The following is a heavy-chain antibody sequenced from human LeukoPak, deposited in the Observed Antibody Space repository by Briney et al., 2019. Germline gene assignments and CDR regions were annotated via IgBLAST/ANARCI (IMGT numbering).Heavy chain of an antibody. V-gene: IGHV3-33*01. J-gene: IGHJ4*02. D-gene: IGHD4-17*01. CDR1: GFIFSRYD. CDR3: ARDHATVTSHFDY. CDR2: IWHDGSKT. Sequence: SGPSLRLSCVASGFIFSRYDMHWVRQAPGKGLEGGALIWHDGSKTHYADSVKGRFTISRDDSKSTLYVQMNSLRVEDTAVYYCARDHATVTSHFDYWGQGALVTVSS.